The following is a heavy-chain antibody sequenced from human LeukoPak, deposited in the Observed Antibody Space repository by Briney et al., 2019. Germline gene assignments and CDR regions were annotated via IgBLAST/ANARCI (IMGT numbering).Heavy chain of an antibody. V-gene: IGHV3-21*01. Sequence: GGSLRLSCAASGFTVSSNYMSWVRQAPGKGLEWVSSISTTSSYIYYADSVKGRFTISRDNAKNSLWLQMDSLRAEDTAVYYCARGSLLWFGGLPFDPWGQGTLVTVSS. CDR2: ISTTSSYI. CDR3: ARGSLLWFGGLPFDP. J-gene: IGHJ5*02. D-gene: IGHD3-10*01. CDR1: GFTVSSNY.